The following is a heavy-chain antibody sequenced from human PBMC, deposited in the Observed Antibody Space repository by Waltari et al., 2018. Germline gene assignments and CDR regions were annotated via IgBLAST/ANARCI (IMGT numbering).Heavy chain of an antibody. CDR1: GGSFSGYY. Sequence: QVQLQQWGAGLLKPSETLSLTCAVYGGSFSGYYWSWIRQPPGKGLEWIGEINHSGSTNYNPSLKSRVTISVDTSKNQFSLKLSSVTAADTAVYYCARTGLRRRFRELLFDYWGQGTLVTVSS. V-gene: IGHV4-34*01. J-gene: IGHJ4*02. D-gene: IGHD3-10*01. CDR2: INHSGST. CDR3: ARTGLRRRFRELLFDY.